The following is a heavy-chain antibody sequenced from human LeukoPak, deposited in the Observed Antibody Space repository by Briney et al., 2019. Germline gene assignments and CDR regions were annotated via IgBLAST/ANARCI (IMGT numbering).Heavy chain of an antibody. V-gene: IGHV4-34*01. J-gene: IGHJ4*02. Sequence: SETLSLTCAVYGGSFSGYYWSWIRQPPGKGLEWIGEINHSGSTNYNPSLKSRVTISVDTSKNQSSLKLSSVTAADTAVYYCARDQRKPIWFGELYDYWGQGTLVTVSS. D-gene: IGHD3-10*01. CDR1: GGSFSGYY. CDR3: ARDQRKPIWFGELYDY. CDR2: INHSGST.